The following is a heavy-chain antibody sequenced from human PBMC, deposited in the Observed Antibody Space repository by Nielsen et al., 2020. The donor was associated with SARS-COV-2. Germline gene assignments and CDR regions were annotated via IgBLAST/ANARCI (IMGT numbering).Heavy chain of an antibody. V-gene: IGHV3-66*01. J-gene: IGHJ6*02. CDR2: IYSGGST. Sequence: GSLRLSCAASGFTVSSNYMSWVRQAPGKGLEWVSVIYSGGSTYYADSVKGRFTISRDNSKNTLYLQMNSLRAEDTAVYYCARGDGYSSSWYGVYYYGMDVWGQGTTVTVSS. D-gene: IGHD6-13*01. CDR1: GFTVSSNY. CDR3: ARGDGYSSSWYGVYYYGMDV.